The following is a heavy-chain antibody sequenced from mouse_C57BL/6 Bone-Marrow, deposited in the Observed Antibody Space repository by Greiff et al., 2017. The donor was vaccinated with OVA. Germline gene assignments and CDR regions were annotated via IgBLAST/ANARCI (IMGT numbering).Heavy chain of an antibody. V-gene: IGHV5-4*03. CDR2: ISDGGSYT. CDR3: ARGGSRLAY. CDR1: GFTFSSYA. Sequence: EVKVVESGGGLVKPGGSLKLSCAASGFTFSSYAMSWVRQTPEKRLEWVATISDGGSYTYYPDNVKGRFTISRDNAKNNLYLQMSHLKSEDTAMYYCARGGSRLAYWGQGTLVTVSA. J-gene: IGHJ3*01.